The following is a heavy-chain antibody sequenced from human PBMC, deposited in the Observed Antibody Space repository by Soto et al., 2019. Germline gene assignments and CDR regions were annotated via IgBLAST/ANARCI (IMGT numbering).Heavy chain of an antibody. V-gene: IGHV3-30*18. CDR2: ISYDGSNK. CDR3: AKDLAHLAYWGVGATYSWFDP. D-gene: IGHD1-26*01. Sequence: VGSLRLSCAASGFTFSSYGMHWVRQAPGKGLEWVAVISYDGSNKYYADSVKGRFTISRDNSKNTLYLQMNSLRAEDTAVYYCAKDLAHLAYWGVGATYSWFDPWGQGTLVTVSS. J-gene: IGHJ5*02. CDR1: GFTFSSYG.